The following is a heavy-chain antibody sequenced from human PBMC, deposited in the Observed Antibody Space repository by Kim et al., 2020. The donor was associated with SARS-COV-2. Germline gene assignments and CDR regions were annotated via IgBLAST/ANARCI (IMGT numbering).Heavy chain of an antibody. J-gene: IGHJ4*02. Sequence: SLKSRVTISVDTSKTQFSLKLSSVTAADTAVYYCARGAHCSGGSCPNFDYWGQGTLVTVSS. V-gene: IGHV4-34*13. CDR3: ARGAHCSGGSCPNFDY. D-gene: IGHD2-15*01.